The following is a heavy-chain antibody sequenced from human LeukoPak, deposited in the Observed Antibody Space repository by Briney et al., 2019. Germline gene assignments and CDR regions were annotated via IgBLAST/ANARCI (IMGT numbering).Heavy chain of an antibody. V-gene: IGHV3-23*01. CDR1: GFTFSSYA. CDR3: AKDHKQWLARGDFDI. CDR2: ISGSGGST. D-gene: IGHD6-19*01. Sequence: TGGSLRLSCAASGFTFSSYAMSWVRQAPGKGLEWVSAISGSGGSTYYADSVKGRFTISRDNSKNTLYLQMNSLRAEDTAVYYCAKDHKQWLARGDFDIWGQGTMVTVSS. J-gene: IGHJ3*02.